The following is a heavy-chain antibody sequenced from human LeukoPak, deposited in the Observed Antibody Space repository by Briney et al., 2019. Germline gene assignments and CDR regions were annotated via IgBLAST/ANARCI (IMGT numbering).Heavy chain of an antibody. CDR2: VYTSGTT. D-gene: IGHD5-12*01. CDR1: GGSISGYF. CDR3: ARGTEKTRISGYYSFDH. Sequence: SETLSLTCTVSGGSISGYFWTWIRQPAGKELEWIGRVYTSGTTYYNPSLESRVTISLDTFNNPCSLRVTSVTAADTAIYYCARGTEKTRISGYYSFDHWGRGLLVTVSS. V-gene: IGHV4-4*07. J-gene: IGHJ4*02.